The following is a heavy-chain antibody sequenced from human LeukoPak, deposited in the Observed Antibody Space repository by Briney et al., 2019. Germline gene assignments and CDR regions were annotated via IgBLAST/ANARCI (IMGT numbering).Heavy chain of an antibody. Sequence: GGSLRLSCAASGFTFDDYGMSWVRQAPGKGLDWVSGINWNGGSTGYADSVKGRFTISRDNAKNSLYLQMNSLRAEDTALYYCARGRYYYDSSGYYTRWGQGTLVTVSS. D-gene: IGHD3-22*01. J-gene: IGHJ4*02. V-gene: IGHV3-20*04. CDR1: GFTFDDYG. CDR2: INWNGGST. CDR3: ARGRYYYDSSGYYTR.